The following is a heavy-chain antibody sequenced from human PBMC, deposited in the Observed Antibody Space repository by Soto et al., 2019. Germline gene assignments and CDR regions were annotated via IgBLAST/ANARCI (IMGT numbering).Heavy chain of an antibody. V-gene: IGHV4-34*01. CDR2: INHSGST. Sequence: PSETLSLTCAVYGGSFSGYYWSWIRQPPGKGLEWIGEINHSGSTNYNPSLKSRVTISVDTSKNQFSLKLSSVTAADTAVYYCARGLGITMIVVADDAFDIWGQGTMVTVSS. CDR3: ARGLGITMIVVADDAFDI. CDR1: GGSFSGYY. J-gene: IGHJ3*02. D-gene: IGHD3-22*01.